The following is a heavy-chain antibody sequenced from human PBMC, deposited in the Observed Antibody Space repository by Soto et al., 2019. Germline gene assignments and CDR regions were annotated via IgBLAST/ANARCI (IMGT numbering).Heavy chain of an antibody. D-gene: IGHD2-15*01. CDR2: IKEDGTQT. CDR1: GVIMNNYW. V-gene: IGHV3-7*01. CDR3: ARDVGQWCFDS. Sequence: PGGSLRLSCVASGVIMNNYWMNWVRQAPGKGLEWVASIKEDGTQTDYVDSVKGRFTISRDNAKNSLYLEMNNLRVEDTAVYYCARDVGQWCFDSWGQGALVTVSS. J-gene: IGHJ4*02.